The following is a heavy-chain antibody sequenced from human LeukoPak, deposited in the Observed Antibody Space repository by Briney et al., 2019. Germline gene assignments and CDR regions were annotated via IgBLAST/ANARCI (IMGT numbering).Heavy chain of an antibody. J-gene: IGHJ4*02. D-gene: IGHD6-19*01. Sequence: PSETLSLTCAVYGGSFSGYYWSWIRQPPGKGLEWIGEINHSGSTNYNPSLKSRVTISVDTSKNQFSLKLSSVTAADTAVYYCARYAAVAGTAFDYWGQGTLVTVSS. CDR2: INHSGST. CDR3: ARYAAVAGTAFDY. CDR1: GGSFSGYY. V-gene: IGHV4-34*01.